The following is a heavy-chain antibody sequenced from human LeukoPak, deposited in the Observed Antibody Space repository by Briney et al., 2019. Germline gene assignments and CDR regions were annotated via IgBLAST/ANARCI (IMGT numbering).Heavy chain of an antibody. CDR3: AKGSHYYDSSGYFY. Sequence: GRSLRLSCAASGFTFSSYAMHWVRQAPGKGLEWVAVISYDGSNKYYADSVKGRFTISRDNSKNTLYLQMNSLRAEDTAVYYCAKGSHYYDSSGYFYWGQGTLVTVSS. CDR2: ISYDGSNK. CDR1: GFTFSSYA. V-gene: IGHV3-30-3*01. J-gene: IGHJ4*02. D-gene: IGHD3-22*01.